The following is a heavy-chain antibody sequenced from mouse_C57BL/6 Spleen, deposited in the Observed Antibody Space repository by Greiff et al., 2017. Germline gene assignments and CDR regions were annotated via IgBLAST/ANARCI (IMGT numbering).Heavy chain of an antibody. CDR1: GYTFTDYE. J-gene: IGHJ4*01. CDR3: TRDYGSSYDLYAMDY. V-gene: IGHV1-15*01. D-gene: IGHD1-1*01. CDR2: IDPETGGT. Sequence: QVQLQQSGAELVRPGASVTLSCTASGYTFTDYEMHWVKQTPVHGLEWIGAIDPETGGTAYNQKFKGKAILTADKSSSTAYMELRSLTSEDSAVYYCTRDYGSSYDLYAMDYWGQGTSVTVSS.